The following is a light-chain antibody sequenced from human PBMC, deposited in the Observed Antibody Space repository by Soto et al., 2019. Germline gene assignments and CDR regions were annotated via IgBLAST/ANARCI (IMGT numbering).Light chain of an antibody. J-gene: IGLJ3*02. Sequence: QSVLTQPASVSGSPGQSITISCTGTSSDVGTYNSVSWYQQHPGKAPKLFIYEGTKRPSGVSNRFSGSKSGNTASLTISGLQAEDEADYYCCSYAGTSTWVFGGGTKLTVL. V-gene: IGLV2-23*01. CDR1: SSDVGTYNS. CDR2: EGT. CDR3: CSYAGTSTWV.